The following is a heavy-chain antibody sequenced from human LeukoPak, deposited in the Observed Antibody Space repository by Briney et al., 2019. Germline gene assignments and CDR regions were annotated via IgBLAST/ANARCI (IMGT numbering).Heavy chain of an antibody. CDR3: AREKRVATITYFDY. D-gene: IGHD5-24*01. Sequence: PGGSLRLSCAASGFTFSDYYMSWIRQAPGKGLEWVSYISSSGSTIYYADSVKGRFTISRDNAKNSLYLQMNSLRAEDTAVYYCAREKRVATITYFDYWGQGTLVTVSS. V-gene: IGHV3-11*04. J-gene: IGHJ4*02. CDR1: GFTFSDYY. CDR2: ISSSGSTI.